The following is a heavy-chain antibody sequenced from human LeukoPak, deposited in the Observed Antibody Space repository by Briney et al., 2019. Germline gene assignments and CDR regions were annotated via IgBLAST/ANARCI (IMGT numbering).Heavy chain of an antibody. V-gene: IGHV3-53*01. Sequence: GGSLRLSCTVSGFTVSSNSMSWVRQAPGKGLEWVSFIYSAGSTHYSDSVKGRFTISRDNSKNTLYLQMSSLRAEDTAIYYCARDMGVVVFKDDYWGQGTLVTVSS. CDR2: IYSAGST. CDR3: ARDMGVVVFKDDY. D-gene: IGHD2-2*01. CDR1: GFTVSSNS. J-gene: IGHJ4*02.